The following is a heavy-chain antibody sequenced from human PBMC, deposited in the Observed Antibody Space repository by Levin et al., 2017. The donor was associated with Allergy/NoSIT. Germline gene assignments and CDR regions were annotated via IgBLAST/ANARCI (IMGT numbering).Heavy chain of an antibody. Sequence: HGESLKISCAASGFTFSNYGMHWVRQAPGKGLEWVAVVSYDGSNKYYADSVKGRFTISRDNSKNTVFLQMNSLRAEDTAVYYCAKDSGHNIPLNWGQGTLVTVSS. CDR3: AKDSGHNIPLN. V-gene: IGHV3-30*18. D-gene: IGHD3-10*01. CDR2: VSYDGSNK. CDR1: GFTFSNYG. J-gene: IGHJ4*02.